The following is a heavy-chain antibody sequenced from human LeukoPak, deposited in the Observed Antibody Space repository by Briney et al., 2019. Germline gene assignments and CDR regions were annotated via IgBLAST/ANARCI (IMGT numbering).Heavy chain of an antibody. Sequence: ASVKVSCKASGGTFSSYAISWVRQAPGQGLEWMGRIIPILGIANYAQKFQGRVTITADKSTSTAYMELSSLRSEDTAVYYCASCDSKGGAVLHVGAFDIWGQGTMVTVSS. D-gene: IGHD3-22*01. CDR1: GGTFSSYA. J-gene: IGHJ3*02. CDR3: ASCDSKGGAVLHVGAFDI. CDR2: IIPILGIA. V-gene: IGHV1-69*04.